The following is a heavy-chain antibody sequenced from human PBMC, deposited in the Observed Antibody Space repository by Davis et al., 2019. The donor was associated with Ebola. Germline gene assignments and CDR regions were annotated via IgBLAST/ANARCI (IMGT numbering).Heavy chain of an antibody. CDR1: GGSFSGYY. V-gene: IGHV4-34*01. Sequence: MPSETLSLTCAVYGGSFSGYYWSWIRQPPGKGLEWIGEINHSGSTNYNPSLKSRVTISVDTSKNQFSLKLSSVTAADTAVYYCARHGYSSGWSNWFDPWGQGTLVTVSS. CDR3: ARHGYSSGWSNWFDP. D-gene: IGHD6-19*01. J-gene: IGHJ5*02. CDR2: INHSGST.